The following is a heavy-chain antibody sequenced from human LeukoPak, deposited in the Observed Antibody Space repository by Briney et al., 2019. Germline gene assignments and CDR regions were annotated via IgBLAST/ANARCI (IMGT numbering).Heavy chain of an antibody. V-gene: IGHV3-23*01. J-gene: IGHJ4*02. CDR2: ISDNGGGA. D-gene: IGHD4/OR15-4a*01. Sequence: GGSLRLSCVASGFIFRNYAMSWVRQAPGEGLEWVSGISDNGGGAYYADSLKGRFTISRDNSKNMLYLQMNSLRAEDTAVYYCAKESGALGAPLYDYWGRGILVTASS. CDR3: AKESGALGAPLYDY. CDR1: GFIFRNYA.